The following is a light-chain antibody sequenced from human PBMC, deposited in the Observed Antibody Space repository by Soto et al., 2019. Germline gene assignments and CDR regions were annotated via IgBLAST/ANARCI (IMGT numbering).Light chain of an antibody. CDR1: QSISVH. CDR2: AAS. Sequence: DIQMTQSPSSLSASVGDTVTITCRASQSISVHLNWYQQKPGKVPKRLIYAASNLQSGVPSSFSGSGSETDFALTISSLQPEDFATYYCQQSYITPYTFGQGTKLQIK. V-gene: IGKV1-39*01. J-gene: IGKJ2*01. CDR3: QQSYITPYT.